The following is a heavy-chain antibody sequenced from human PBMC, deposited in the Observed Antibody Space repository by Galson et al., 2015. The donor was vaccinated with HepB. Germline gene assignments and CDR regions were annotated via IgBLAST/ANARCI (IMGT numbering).Heavy chain of an antibody. J-gene: IGHJ2*01. CDR1: GFSFSDYY. Sequence: SLRLSCAASGFSFSDYYMTWVRQAPGEGLQWVSYIGTSNSHTKYADSVKGRFTISRDNSKNSLFLQMNTLRPEDTAVYYCARDRGLRMTTVSSGYFDVWGRGTLVTVSS. CDR2: IGTSNSHT. CDR3: ARDRGLRMTTVSSGYFDV. D-gene: IGHD4-17*01. V-gene: IGHV3-11*05.